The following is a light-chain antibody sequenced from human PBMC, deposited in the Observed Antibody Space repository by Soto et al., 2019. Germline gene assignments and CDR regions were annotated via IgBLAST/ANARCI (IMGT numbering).Light chain of an antibody. CDR2: AAS. Sequence: DIQMTQSPSSLSASVRDRVTITCRASQSISSSLNWYQQKPGKAPKLLIYAASNLQSGVPSRFSGSGSGTHFTLTISSLQPEDFATYYCQQSDSTPPTFGQGTKVDIK. CDR3: QQSDSTPPT. J-gene: IGKJ1*01. CDR1: QSISSS. V-gene: IGKV1-39*01.